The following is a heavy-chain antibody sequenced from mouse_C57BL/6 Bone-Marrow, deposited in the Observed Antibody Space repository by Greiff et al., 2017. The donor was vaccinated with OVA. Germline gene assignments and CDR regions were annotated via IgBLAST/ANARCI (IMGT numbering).Heavy chain of an antibody. V-gene: IGHV1-15*01. D-gene: IGHD2-5*01. J-gene: IGHJ4*01. CDR3: TRGYSNYYAMDY. Sequence: QVQLQQSGAELVRPGASVTLSCKASGYTFTDYEMHWVKQTPVHGLEWIGAIDPGTGGTDYNQKFKGKAILTADKSSSTAYMELRSLTSEDSAVYYCTRGYSNYYAMDYWGQGTSVTVSS. CDR2: IDPGTGGT. CDR1: GYTFTDYE.